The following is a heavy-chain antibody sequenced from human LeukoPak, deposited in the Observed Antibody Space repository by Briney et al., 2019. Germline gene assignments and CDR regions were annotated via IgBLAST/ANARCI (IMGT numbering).Heavy chain of an antibody. CDR3: ARTYCSGGSCHYDY. Sequence: SETLSLTCTVSGGSISSYYWSWIRQPPGKGLEWIGYNYYSGNTDSNPSLKSRVTISVDTSKNQFSLKLSSVTAADTAVYYCARTYCSGGSCHYDYWGQGTLVTVSS. CDR1: GGSISSYY. V-gene: IGHV4-59*08. J-gene: IGHJ4*02. D-gene: IGHD2-15*01. CDR2: NYYSGNT.